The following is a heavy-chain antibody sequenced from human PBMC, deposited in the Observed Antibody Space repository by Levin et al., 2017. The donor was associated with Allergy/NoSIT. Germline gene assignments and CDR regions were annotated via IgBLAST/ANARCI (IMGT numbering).Heavy chain of an antibody. CDR2: ISSSSSYI. Sequence: GGSLRLSCAASGFTFSSYSMNWVRQAPGKGLEWVSSISSSSSYIYYADSVKGRFTISRDNAKNSLYLQMNSLRAEDTAVYYCASSRLFAPFDYWGQGTLVTVSS. CDR1: GFTFSSYS. D-gene: IGHD2-21*01. CDR3: ASSRLFAPFDY. J-gene: IGHJ4*02. V-gene: IGHV3-21*01.